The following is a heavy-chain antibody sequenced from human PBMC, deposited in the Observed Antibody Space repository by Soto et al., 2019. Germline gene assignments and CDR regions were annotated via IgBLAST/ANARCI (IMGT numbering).Heavy chain of an antibody. Sequence: LSLTCTVSGGSISSGDYYWSWIRQPPGKGLEWIGYIYYSGSTYYNPSLKSRVTISVDTSKNQFSLKLSSVTAADTAVYYCAGGDCSSTSCSWFDPWGQETLVTVSS. D-gene: IGHD2-2*01. V-gene: IGHV4-30-4*01. CDR1: GGSISSGDYY. CDR2: IYYSGST. J-gene: IGHJ5*02. CDR3: AGGDCSSTSCSWFDP.